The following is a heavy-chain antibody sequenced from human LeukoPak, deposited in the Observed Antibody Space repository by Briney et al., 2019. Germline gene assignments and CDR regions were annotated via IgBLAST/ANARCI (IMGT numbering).Heavy chain of an antibody. D-gene: IGHD4-17*01. Sequence: GGSLRLSCAASGFTFSSYGMHWVRQAPGKGLEWVAVISYDGSNKYYADSVKGRFTISRDNSKNTLYLQMNSLRAEDTAVYYCAKERTVTTPSFDYWGQGTLVTVSS. CDR1: GFTFSSYG. J-gene: IGHJ4*02. V-gene: IGHV3-30*18. CDR2: ISYDGSNK. CDR3: AKERTVTTPSFDY.